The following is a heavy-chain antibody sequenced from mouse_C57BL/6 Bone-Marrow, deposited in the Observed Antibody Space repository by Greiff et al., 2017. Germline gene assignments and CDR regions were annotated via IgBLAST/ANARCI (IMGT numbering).Heavy chain of an antibody. Sequence: QVQLKESGPGLVQPSQSLSITCTVSGFSLTSYGVHWVRQSPGKGPEWLGVIWSGGSTDYNAAFISRLSISKDNSKSQVFFKMNSLQADDTAIYYCARLGNYAMDYWGQGTSVTVSS. J-gene: IGHJ4*01. CDR1: GFSLTSYG. D-gene: IGHD4-1*01. CDR3: ARLGNYAMDY. V-gene: IGHV2-2*01. CDR2: IWSGGST.